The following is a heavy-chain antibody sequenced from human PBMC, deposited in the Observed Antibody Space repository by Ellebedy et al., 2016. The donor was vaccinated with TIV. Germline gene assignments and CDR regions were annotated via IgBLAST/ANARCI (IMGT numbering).Heavy chain of an antibody. CDR2: IYYSGST. D-gene: IGHD3-10*01. J-gene: IGHJ5*02. CDR1: GDSISSSSNY. CDR3: ARWFGELLYVRWFDP. Sequence: GSLRLSCTVSGDSISSSSNYWGWIRQPPGKGLEWIGSIYYSGSTYYNPSLKSRVTISVDTSKSQFSLKLSSVTAADTAVYYCARWFGELLYVRWFDPWGQGTLVTVSS. V-gene: IGHV4-39*01.